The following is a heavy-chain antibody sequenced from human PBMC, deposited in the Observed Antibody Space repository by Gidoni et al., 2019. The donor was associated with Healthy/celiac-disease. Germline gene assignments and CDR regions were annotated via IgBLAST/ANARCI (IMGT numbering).Heavy chain of an antibody. V-gene: IGHV4-34*01. CDR2: INHSGST. D-gene: IGHD4-17*01. Sequence: QVQLQQWGAGLLKPSETLSLTCAVYGGSFSGYYWSWIRQPPGKGLEWIGEINHSGSTNYNPSLKSRVTISVDTSKNQFSLKLSSVTAADTAVYYCARGDYGDYSIWFAFDIWGQGTMVTVSS. J-gene: IGHJ3*02. CDR3: ARGDYGDYSIWFAFDI. CDR1: GGSFSGYY.